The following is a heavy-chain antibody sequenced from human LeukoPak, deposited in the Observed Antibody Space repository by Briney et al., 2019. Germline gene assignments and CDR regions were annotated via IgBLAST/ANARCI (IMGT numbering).Heavy chain of an antibody. J-gene: IGHJ2*01. V-gene: IGHV1-69*05. CDR3: ASIVVVTASFVDWYFDL. CDR1: GGTFGSYA. D-gene: IGHD2-21*02. Sequence: ASVKVSCKASGGTFGSYAISWVRQAPGQGLEWMGGIIPIFGTANYAQKFQGRVTITTDESTSTAYMELSSLRSEDTAVYYCASIVVVTASFVDWYFDLWGRGTLVTVSS. CDR2: IIPIFGTA.